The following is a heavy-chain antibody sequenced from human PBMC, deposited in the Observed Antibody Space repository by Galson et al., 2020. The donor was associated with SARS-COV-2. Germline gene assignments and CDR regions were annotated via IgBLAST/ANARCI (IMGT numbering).Heavy chain of an antibody. J-gene: IGHJ4*02. CDR2: ISTAGSTS. Sequence: TGGSLRLSCAASGFTFSSYAMHWVRQAPGKGLEWVAVISTAGSTSYYADSVKGRFTISRDNSKNTLFLQMNSLRVEDTAVYYCARGPRFGELLSPFDSWGQGTLVTVSS. V-gene: IGHV3-30-3*01. D-gene: IGHD3-10*01. CDR1: GFTFSSYA. CDR3: ARGPRFGELLSPFDS.